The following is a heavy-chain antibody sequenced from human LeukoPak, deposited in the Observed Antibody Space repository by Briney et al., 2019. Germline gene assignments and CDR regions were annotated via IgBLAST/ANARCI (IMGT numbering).Heavy chain of an antibody. D-gene: IGHD3-10*01. V-gene: IGHV3-23*01. CDR3: ARGLSGTYFALDY. J-gene: IGHJ4*02. CDR2: TSGSGSST. CDR1: GFTFSSYS. Sequence: PGGSLRLSCAASGFTFSSYSMNWVRQAPGKGLEWVSGTSGSGSSTYYADSVKGRFTISGDNSKNTLSLQMNSLRAEDTAVYYCARGLSGTYFALDYWGQGNRVTVSS.